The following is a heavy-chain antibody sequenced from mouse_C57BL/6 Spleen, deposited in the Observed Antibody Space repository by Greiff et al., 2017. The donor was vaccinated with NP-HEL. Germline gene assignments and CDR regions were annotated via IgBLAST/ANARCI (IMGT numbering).Heavy chain of an antibody. Sequence: EVKLQESGGGLVKPGGSLKLSCAASGFTFSSYAMSWVRQTPEKRLEWVATISDGGSYTYYPDNVKGRFTISRDNAKNNLYLQMSHLKSEDTAMYYCARDDKLSYAMDYWGQGTSVTVSS. J-gene: IGHJ4*01. CDR1: GFTFSSYA. CDR3: ARDDKLSYAMDY. D-gene: IGHD3-2*02. V-gene: IGHV5-4*01. CDR2: ISDGGSYT.